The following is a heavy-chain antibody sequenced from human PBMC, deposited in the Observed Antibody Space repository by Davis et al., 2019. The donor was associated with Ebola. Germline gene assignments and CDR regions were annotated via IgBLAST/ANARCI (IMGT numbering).Heavy chain of an antibody. V-gene: IGHV5-51*01. J-gene: IGHJ4*02. CDR3: AKLGRSSDYFGRHFDW. Sequence: GGSLRLSCKVSGYSFSTYWIGWVRQIPGRGLEWMGTVYPGDSDTRYSPSFQGHVTISADRSTNTAYLQWSNLRASDTAIYYCAKLGRSSDYFGRHFDWWGQGTLVTVSS. D-gene: IGHD3-22*01. CDR1: GYSFSTYW. CDR2: VYPGDSDT.